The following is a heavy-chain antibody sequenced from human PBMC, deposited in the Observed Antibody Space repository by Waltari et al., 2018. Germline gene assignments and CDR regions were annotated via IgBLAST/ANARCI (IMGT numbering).Heavy chain of an antibody. D-gene: IGHD6-19*01. Sequence: QVQLQESGPGLVKPSETLSLTCTVSGGSTSSYYWSWIRQRAGKGLEWIGRIYTSGSTNYNPSLKSRVTMSVDTSKNQFSLKLSSVTAADTAVYYCARAPSSSGWYYLDYWGQGTLVTVSS. CDR3: ARAPSSSGWYYLDY. CDR1: GGSTSSYY. J-gene: IGHJ4*02. V-gene: IGHV4-4*07. CDR2: IYTSGST.